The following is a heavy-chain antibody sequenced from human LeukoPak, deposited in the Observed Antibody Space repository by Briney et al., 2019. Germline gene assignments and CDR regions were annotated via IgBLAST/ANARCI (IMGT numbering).Heavy chain of an antibody. V-gene: IGHV3-21*01. CDR3: AGEGLEDIVAFDY. Sequence: GGSLRLSCAASGFTFSSYSMNWVRQAPGKGLEWVSSISGSSSYIYYADSVKGRFTISRDNAKNSLYLQMNSLRAEDTAVYYCAGEGLEDIVAFDYWGQGTLVTVSS. CDR2: ISGSSSYI. CDR1: GFTFSSYS. D-gene: IGHD5-12*01. J-gene: IGHJ4*02.